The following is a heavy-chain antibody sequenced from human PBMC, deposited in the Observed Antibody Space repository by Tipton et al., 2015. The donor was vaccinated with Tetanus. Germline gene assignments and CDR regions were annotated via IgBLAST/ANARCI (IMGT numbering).Heavy chain of an antibody. Sequence: QSGPEVKKPGASVKVSCKASGYTFTSYGISWVRQAPGQGLEWMGWISAYNGNTNYAQKLQGRVTMTTDTSTSTAYMELRSLRSDDTAVYYCARDSPYCTNGVCYPDYWGQGTLVTVSS. CDR1: GYTFTSYG. D-gene: IGHD2-8*01. CDR3: ARDSPYCTNGVCYPDY. J-gene: IGHJ4*02. V-gene: IGHV1-18*01. CDR2: ISAYNGNT.